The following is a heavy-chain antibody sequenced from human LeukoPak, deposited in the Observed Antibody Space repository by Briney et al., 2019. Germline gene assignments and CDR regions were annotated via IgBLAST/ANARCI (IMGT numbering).Heavy chain of an antibody. Sequence: SETLSLTCTVSGGSISSSSYYWGWIRQPPGKGLEWIGSIYYSGSTYYNPSLKSRVTISVDTSKNQFSLKLSSVTAADTAVYYCARLDIVGATWNAFDIWGQGTMVTVSS. CDR3: ARLDIVGATWNAFDI. V-gene: IGHV4-39*01. CDR2: IYYSGST. J-gene: IGHJ3*02. CDR1: GGSISSSSYY. D-gene: IGHD1-26*01.